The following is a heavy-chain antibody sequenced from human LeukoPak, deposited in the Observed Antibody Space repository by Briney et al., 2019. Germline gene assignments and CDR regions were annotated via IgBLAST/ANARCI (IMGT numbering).Heavy chain of an antibody. J-gene: IGHJ4*02. Sequence: SETLSLTCTVSGGSISSYYWSWIRQPAGKGLEWIGRIYTSGSTNYNPSLKSRVTMSVDTSKNQFSLKLSSVAAADTAVYYCAREGLVDYDILTGYYSQYYFDYWGQGTLVTVSS. V-gene: IGHV4-4*07. CDR3: AREGLVDYDILTGYYSQYYFDY. CDR2: IYTSGST. D-gene: IGHD3-9*01. CDR1: GGSISSYY.